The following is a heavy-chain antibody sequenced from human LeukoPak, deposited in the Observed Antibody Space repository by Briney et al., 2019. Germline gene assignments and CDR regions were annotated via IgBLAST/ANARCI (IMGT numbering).Heavy chain of an antibody. J-gene: IGHJ4*02. CDR1: GGSISNYY. CDR3: ARGHSSSSPFDY. CDR2: IYTSGST. V-gene: IGHV4-4*09. Sequence: SSETLSLTCTVSGGSISNYYWSWIRQPPGKGLEWIGYIYTSGSTNYNPSLKSRVTISVDTSKNQFSLKLSSVTAADTAVYYCARGHSSSSPFDYWGQGTLVTVSS. D-gene: IGHD6-13*01.